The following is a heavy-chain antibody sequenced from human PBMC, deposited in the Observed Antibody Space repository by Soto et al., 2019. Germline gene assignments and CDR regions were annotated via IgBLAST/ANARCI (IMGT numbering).Heavy chain of an antibody. Sequence: QVQLVQSGAEVKKPGSSVKVSCKASGGTFSSYAISWVRQAPGQGLEWMGGSIPIPGTANYAQKFQGRVMITADESTSTAYMELSSLRSEDTAVYYCARSQGSSTSLEIYYYYYYGMDVWGQGTTVTVSS. D-gene: IGHD2-2*01. CDR3: ARSQGSSTSLEIYYYYYYGMDV. J-gene: IGHJ6*02. V-gene: IGHV1-69*01. CDR1: GGTFSSYA. CDR2: SIPIPGTA.